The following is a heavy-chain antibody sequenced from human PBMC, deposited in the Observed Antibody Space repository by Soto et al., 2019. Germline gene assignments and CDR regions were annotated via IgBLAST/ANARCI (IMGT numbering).Heavy chain of an antibody. D-gene: IGHD6-6*01. Sequence: GGSMRLSCGASGFTFSVYAMTWVRQAPGKGLEWVSAISGNGGSTYYADSVKGRFTISRDNSKSTLHLQMNSLRVEDTAVYYCAKDRTFGPPLVRFDSWGQGTLVTVSS. V-gene: IGHV3-23*01. CDR2: ISGNGGST. J-gene: IGHJ4*02. CDR1: GFTFSVYA. CDR3: AKDRTFGPPLVRFDS.